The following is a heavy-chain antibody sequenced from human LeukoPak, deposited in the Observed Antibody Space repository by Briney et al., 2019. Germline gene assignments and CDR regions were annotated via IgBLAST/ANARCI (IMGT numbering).Heavy chain of an antibody. Sequence: GASVKVSCKASGYTFTSYAMNWVRQAPGQGLEWMGWINTNTGNPTYAQGFTGRFVFSLDTSVSTAYLQISSLKAEDTAVYYCARDQGLSLYGSGGRSYGMDVWGQGTTVTVSS. D-gene: IGHD3-10*01. CDR3: ARDQGLSLYGSGGRSYGMDV. V-gene: IGHV7-4-1*02. CDR1: GYTFTSYA. CDR2: INTNTGNP. J-gene: IGHJ6*02.